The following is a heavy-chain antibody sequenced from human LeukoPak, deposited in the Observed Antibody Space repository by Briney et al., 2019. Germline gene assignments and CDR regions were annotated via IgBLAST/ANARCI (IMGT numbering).Heavy chain of an antibody. V-gene: IGHV5-51*01. CDR3: ARGQGWFDP. Sequence: GASLQISFKGSGYSFTSYWIGWVRQMPGKGLAWMGIIYPGDSDTRYSPSFQGQVTVSADKSFSTAYLQWSSLKASDTAMYYCARGQGWFDPWGQGTLVTVSS. CDR1: GYSFTSYW. CDR2: IYPGDSDT. J-gene: IGHJ5*02.